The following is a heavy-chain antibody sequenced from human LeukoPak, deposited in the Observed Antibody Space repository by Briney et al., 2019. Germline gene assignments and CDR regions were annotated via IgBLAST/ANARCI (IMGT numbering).Heavy chain of an antibody. CDR2: INPSGGGT. J-gene: IGHJ6*02. D-gene: IGHD6-19*01. CDR3: AREIVVAGTAGPNHGMGV. V-gene: IGHV1-46*01. CDR1: AYTFTSYY. Sequence: ASVKVSCKASAYTFTSYYMCWVRQAPGQGLEWMGTINPSGGGTTYAQKFQGRVTMTRDTSTSTVYMELSSLGSEDTAVYYCAREIVVAGTAGPNHGMGVWGQGTTVTVSS.